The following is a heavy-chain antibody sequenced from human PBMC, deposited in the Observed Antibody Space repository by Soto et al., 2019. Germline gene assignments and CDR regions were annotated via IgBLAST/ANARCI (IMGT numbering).Heavy chain of an antibody. D-gene: IGHD1-26*01. J-gene: IGHJ1*01. V-gene: IGHV3-23*01. CDR2: ISGSGDRT. CDR3: ANPQALYSGTYYENFHH. CDR1: GLSFNNYG. Sequence: PXESLRLSCAASGLSFNNYGISWVRQAPGKGLQWVSSISGSGDRTYYADSVKGRFTISRDNSKNTLYLQMNSLRAEDMALYYCANPQALYSGTYYENFHHWDQGTLVTVS.